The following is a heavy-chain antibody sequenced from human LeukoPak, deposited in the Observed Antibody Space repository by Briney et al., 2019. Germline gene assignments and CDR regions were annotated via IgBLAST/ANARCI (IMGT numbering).Heavy chain of an antibody. CDR3: AIDWVGPTSPFDY. V-gene: IGHV3-21*01. D-gene: IGHD1-26*01. CDR1: GFTFSTYT. J-gene: IGHJ4*02. Sequence: GGSLRLSCAASGFTFSTYTMNWVRQAPGKGLECVSSISSGSSYIYYADSLKGRFTISRDNAKNSLYLQMNSLRAEDTAVYYCAIDWVGPTSPFDYWGQGTLVTVSS. CDR2: ISSGSSYI.